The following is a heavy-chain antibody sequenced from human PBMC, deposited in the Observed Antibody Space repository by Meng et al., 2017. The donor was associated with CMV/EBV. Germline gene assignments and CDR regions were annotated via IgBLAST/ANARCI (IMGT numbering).Heavy chain of an antibody. CDR1: GGSISSGDYY. Sequence: SETLSLTCTVSGGSISSGDYYSSWIRQPPGNGLEWIGYIYYSGSTYYNPSLKSRVTISVDTSKNQFSLKLSSVTAADTAVYYCARVSGDRFGGLLGGFDYWGQGTLVTVSS. J-gene: IGHJ4*02. D-gene: IGHD3-10*01. V-gene: IGHV4-30-4*08. CDR3: ARVSGDRFGGLLGGFDY. CDR2: IYYSGST.